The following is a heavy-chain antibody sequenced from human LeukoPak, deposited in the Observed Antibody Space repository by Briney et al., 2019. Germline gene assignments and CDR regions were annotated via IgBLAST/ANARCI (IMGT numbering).Heavy chain of an antibody. CDR2: IRTTAEGAKYA. V-gene: IGHV3-48*02. D-gene: IGHD5-18*01. Sequence: PGGSLRLSCATSGFSFTDYPMNWVRQAPGKGLEWISNIRTTAEGAKYAYYADSVKGRFTISRDNAKNSVYLQMNSLRDEDTAVYYCARDNRYINYYGMGVWGQGTTVTVSS. CDR3: ARDNRYINYYGMGV. J-gene: IGHJ6*02. CDR1: GFSFTDYP.